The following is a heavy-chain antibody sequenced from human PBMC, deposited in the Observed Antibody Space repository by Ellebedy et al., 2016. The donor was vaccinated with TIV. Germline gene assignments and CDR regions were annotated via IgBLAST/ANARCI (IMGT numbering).Heavy chain of an antibody. J-gene: IGHJ5*02. D-gene: IGHD5-18*01. V-gene: IGHV4-59*01. Sequence: SETLSLTCSVSGGPIRGYYWSWIRQSPGKGLEWIGYIYPTGSSTYSPSLKSRVAISVDTSKNQISLRLCSVTAADTAVYYCARGGDSFGYWFDPWGRGTPVTVSS. CDR1: GGPIRGYY. CDR3: ARGGDSFGYWFDP. CDR2: IYPTGSS.